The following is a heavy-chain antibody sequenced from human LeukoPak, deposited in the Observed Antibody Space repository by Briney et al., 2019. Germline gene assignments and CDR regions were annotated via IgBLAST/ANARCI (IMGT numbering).Heavy chain of an antibody. CDR1: GFTFSSYV. J-gene: IGHJ4*02. CDR3: VFQVQGVVQ. Sequence: PGGSLRLSCSASGFTFSSYVMHWVRQAPGKGLEYVSGISGDGARTYFADSVKGRFTISRDNSKNTLYVQMTSLRTEDTAVYYCVFQVQGVVQWGQGTLVTVPS. V-gene: IGHV3-64*05. CDR2: ISGDGART. D-gene: IGHD3-3*01.